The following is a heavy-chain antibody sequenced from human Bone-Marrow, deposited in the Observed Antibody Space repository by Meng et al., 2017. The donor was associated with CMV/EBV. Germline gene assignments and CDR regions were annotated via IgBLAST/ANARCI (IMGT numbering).Heavy chain of an antibody. CDR3: ARHSEGIKMRRGFDP. CDR2: IYPGDSDT. J-gene: IGHJ5*02. V-gene: IGHV5-51*01. D-gene: IGHD3-10*01. CDR1: GYSFTSYW. Sequence: GELQKISCKGTGYSFTSYWHGLVRQMRRKGLEWMGIIYPGDSDTRYNPSFQGQVTISADKSSSTAYLQWSSLKASDTAMYYCARHSEGIKMRRGFDPWGQGTLVTVSS.